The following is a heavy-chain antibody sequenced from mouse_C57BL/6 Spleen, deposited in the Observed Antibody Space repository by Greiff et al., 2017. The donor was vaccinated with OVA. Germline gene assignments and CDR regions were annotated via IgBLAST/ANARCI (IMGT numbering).Heavy chain of an antibody. Sequence: QVQLKQSGPELVKPGASVKISCKASGYAFSSSWMNWVKQRPGKGLEWIGRIYPGDGDTNYNGKFKGKATLTADKSSSTAYMQRSSLTSEDSAVYFCVGGEDYDEDWYFDVWGTGTTVTVSS. CDR1: GYAFSSSW. V-gene: IGHV1-82*01. J-gene: IGHJ1*03. CDR3: VGGEDYDEDWYFDV. CDR2: IYPGDGDT. D-gene: IGHD2-4*01.